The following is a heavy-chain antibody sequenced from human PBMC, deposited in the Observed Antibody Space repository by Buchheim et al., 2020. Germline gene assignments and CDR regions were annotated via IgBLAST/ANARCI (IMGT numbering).Heavy chain of an antibody. D-gene: IGHD5/OR15-5a*01. CDR1: GFTFSSYE. J-gene: IGHJ6*02. V-gene: IGHV3-48*03. CDR2: ISSSGSTI. Sequence: EVQLVESGGGLVQPGGSLRLSCAASGFTFSSYEMNWVRQAPGKGLEWVSYISSSGSTIYYADSVKGRFTISRDNAKNSLYLQMNSLRAEDTAVYYCARERRVLDHGRSTYYYYGMDVWGQGTT. CDR3: ARERRVLDHGRSTYYYYGMDV.